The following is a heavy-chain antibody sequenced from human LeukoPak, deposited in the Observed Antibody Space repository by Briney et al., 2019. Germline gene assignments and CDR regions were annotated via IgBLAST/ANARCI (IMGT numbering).Heavy chain of an antibody. CDR3: AGIAAAYYYYYRMDV. D-gene: IGHD6-13*01. Sequence: PSETLSLTCAVYGGSFSGYYWSWIRQPPGKGLEWIGEINHSGSTNYNPSLKSRVTISVDTSKNQFSLKLSSVTAADTAVYYCAGIAAAYYYYYRMDVWGKGTTVTVSS. V-gene: IGHV4-34*01. CDR2: INHSGST. CDR1: GGSFSGYY. J-gene: IGHJ6*04.